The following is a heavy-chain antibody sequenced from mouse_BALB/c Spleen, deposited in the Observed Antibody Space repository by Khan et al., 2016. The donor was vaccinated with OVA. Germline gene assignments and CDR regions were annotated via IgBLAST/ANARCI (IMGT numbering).Heavy chain of an antibody. D-gene: IGHD2-2*01. V-gene: IGHV1-61*01. Sequence: QVQLKQSGAELVRPGASVKLSCKASGYTFTSYWMNWVRQRPGQGLEWVGKINPSDSESHYNQMFKDKATLTVDKSSGTAYMQLSSLTSEDSAVYYCTRREKYGYDPSWFAYWGQGTLVTVSA. CDR3: TRREKYGYDPSWFAY. CDR1: GYTFTSYW. J-gene: IGHJ3*01. CDR2: INPSDSES.